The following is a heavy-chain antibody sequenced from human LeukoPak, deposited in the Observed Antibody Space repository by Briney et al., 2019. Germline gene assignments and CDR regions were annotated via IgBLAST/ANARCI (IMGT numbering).Heavy chain of an antibody. CDR2: IYYSGST. D-gene: IGHD2-8*02. CDR1: GGSISNTKYY. Sequence: TSETLSLTCTVSGGSISNTKYYWGWIRQPPGKGLEWIGNIYYSGSTYYNPSPKSRVTISVDTSQNQFSLKLNYVTAADTAVYYCARLPWWLEVAEWYFDLWGRGTLVTVSS. CDR3: ARLPWWLEVAEWYFDL. J-gene: IGHJ2*01. V-gene: IGHV4-39*07.